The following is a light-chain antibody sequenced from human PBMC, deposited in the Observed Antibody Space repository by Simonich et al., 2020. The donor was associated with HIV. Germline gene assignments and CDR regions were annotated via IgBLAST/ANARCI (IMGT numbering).Light chain of an antibody. J-gene: IGLJ2*01. CDR2: GNR. V-gene: IGLV1-40*01. Sequence: QSVLTQPPSVSGAPGQRVTISCSVSTSNIGAGCDVHWYQQLPGTAPKLLIYGNRNRPAGVPDRFSGSKSGTSASLAITGLQAEDEADYYCCSYAGSSTFVFGGGTKLTVL. CDR1: TSNIGAGCD. CDR3: CSYAGSSTFV.